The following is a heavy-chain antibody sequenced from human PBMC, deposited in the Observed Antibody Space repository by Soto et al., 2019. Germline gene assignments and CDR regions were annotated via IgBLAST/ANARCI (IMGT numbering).Heavy chain of an antibody. Sequence: LRLSCAASGFTFSSYAMHLVRQAPGKGLEGVAVISYDGSNKYYADSVKGRFTMSRDNAKNTLYLQMKSLRAEDTAVYYCARDLGYNYGHPFDYWGQGTLVTVSS. D-gene: IGHD5-18*01. CDR1: GFTFSSYA. CDR3: ARDLGYNYGHPFDY. V-gene: IGHV3-30-3*01. J-gene: IGHJ4*02. CDR2: ISYDGSNK.